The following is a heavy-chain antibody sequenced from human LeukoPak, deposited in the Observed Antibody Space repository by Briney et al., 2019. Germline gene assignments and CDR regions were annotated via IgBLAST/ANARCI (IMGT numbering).Heavy chain of an antibody. J-gene: IGHJ4*02. CDR1: GYTFTGYY. D-gene: IGHD2-2*01. Sequence: ASVKVSCKASGYTFTGYYMHWVRQAPGQGLEWMGWINPNSGGTNYAQKFQGRVTMTRDTSISTAYMELSRLRSDDTAVYYCAKADSIVAVPAALQGNFDYWGQGTLVTVSS. CDR2: INPNSGGT. V-gene: IGHV1-2*02. CDR3: AKADSIVAVPAALQGNFDY.